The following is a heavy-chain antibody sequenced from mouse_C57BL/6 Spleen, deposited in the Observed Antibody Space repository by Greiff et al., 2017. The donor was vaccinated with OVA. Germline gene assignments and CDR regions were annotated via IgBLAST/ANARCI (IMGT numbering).Heavy chain of an antibody. CDR3: TTSYYGSSPAWFAY. CDR1: GFNIKDDY. V-gene: IGHV14-4*01. D-gene: IGHD1-1*01. CDR2: IDPENGDT. J-gene: IGHJ3*01. Sequence: EVQLQQSGAELVRPGASVKLSCTASGFNIKDDYMHWVKQRPEQGLEWIGWIDPENGDTEYASKFQGKATITADTSSNTAYLQLSSLTSEDTAVYYGTTSYYGSSPAWFAYWGQGTLVTVSA.